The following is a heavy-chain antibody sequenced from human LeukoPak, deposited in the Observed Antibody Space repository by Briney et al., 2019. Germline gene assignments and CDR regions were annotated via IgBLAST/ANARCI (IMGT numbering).Heavy chain of an antibody. Sequence: SETLSLTCTVSGGSISSYYWSLIRQPPGKGLEWIGYIYYSGSTNYNPSLKSRVTISVDTSKNQFSLKLSSVTAADTAVYYCARHPDYGDYAFDYWGQGTLVTVSS. J-gene: IGHJ4*02. CDR1: GGSISSYY. V-gene: IGHV4-59*01. CDR2: IYYSGST. D-gene: IGHD4-17*01. CDR3: ARHPDYGDYAFDY.